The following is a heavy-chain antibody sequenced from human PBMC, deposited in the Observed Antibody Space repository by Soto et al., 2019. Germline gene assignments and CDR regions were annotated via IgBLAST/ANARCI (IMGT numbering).Heavy chain of an antibody. J-gene: IGHJ3*02. V-gene: IGHV4-59*01. Sequence: NPSETLSLTCTVSGGSISSYYWSWIRQPPGKGLEWIGYIYYSGSTNYNPSLKSRVTISVDTSKNQFSLKLSSVTAADTAVYYCARVYYYDSSGYSDAFDIWGQGTMVTVSS. D-gene: IGHD3-22*01. CDR3: ARVYYYDSSGYSDAFDI. CDR1: GGSISSYY. CDR2: IYYSGST.